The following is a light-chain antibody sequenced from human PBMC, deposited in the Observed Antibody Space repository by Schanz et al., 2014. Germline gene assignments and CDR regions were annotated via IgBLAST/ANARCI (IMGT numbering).Light chain of an antibody. CDR2: EVS. V-gene: IGLV2-8*01. J-gene: IGLJ3*02. CDR1: SGDVGRYNY. Sequence: QSVLTQPPSASGSPGQSVTISCTGTSGDVGRYNYVSWYQQHPGKAPKLIIYEVSKRPSGVPDRFSGSKSGNTASLTVSGLQAEDEADYYCLIWHSSAWVFGGGTQLTVL. CDR3: LIWHSSAWV.